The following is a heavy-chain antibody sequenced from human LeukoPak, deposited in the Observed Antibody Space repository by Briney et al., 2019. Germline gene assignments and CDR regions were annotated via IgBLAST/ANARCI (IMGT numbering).Heavy chain of an antibody. CDR3: ARGLYYDFWSGYYWHYYYYMDV. Sequence: GGSLRLSCAASGFTFSSYWMHWVRPAPGKGLVWVSRINSDGSSTSYADSVKGRFTISRDNAKNTLYLQMNSLRAEDTAVYYCARGLYYDFWSGYYWHYYYYMDVWGKGTTVTVSS. CDR2: INSDGSST. CDR1: GFTFSSYW. V-gene: IGHV3-74*01. D-gene: IGHD3-3*01. J-gene: IGHJ6*03.